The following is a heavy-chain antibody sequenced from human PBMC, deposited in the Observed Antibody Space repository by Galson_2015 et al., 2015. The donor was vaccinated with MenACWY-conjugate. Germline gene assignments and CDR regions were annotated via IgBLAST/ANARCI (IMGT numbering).Heavy chain of an antibody. J-gene: IGHJ4*02. V-gene: IGHV3-23*01. D-gene: IGHD5-18*01. Sequence: SLRLSCAASGFTFSSYAMSWVRQAPGKGLEWVSAISGSGGSTYYADSVKGRFTISRDNSKNTLYLQMNSLRAEDTAVYYCAKAGPTWIQLWGVEDYWGQGTLVTVSS. CDR3: AKAGPTWIQLWGVEDY. CDR1: GFTFSSYA. CDR2: ISGSGGST.